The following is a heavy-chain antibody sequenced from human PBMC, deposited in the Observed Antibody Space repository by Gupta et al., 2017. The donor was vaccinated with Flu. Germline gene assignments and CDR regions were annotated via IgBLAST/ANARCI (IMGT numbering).Heavy chain of an antibody. V-gene: IGHV3-74*03. CDR2: INPDGSST. J-gene: IGHJ4*02. Sequence: GLVWVSRINPDGSSTTYADSVKGRFTISRDNAKNTLYLQMNSLGADDTAVYYCATVTTGCWGQGTLVTVSS. CDR3: ATVTTGC. D-gene: IGHD4-17*01.